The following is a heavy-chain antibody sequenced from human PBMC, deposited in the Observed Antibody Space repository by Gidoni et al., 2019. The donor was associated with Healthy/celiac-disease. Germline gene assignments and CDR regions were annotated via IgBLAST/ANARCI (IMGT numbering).Heavy chain of an antibody. CDR1: GGSISSYY. CDR2: IYYSGST. CDR3: AIFGFWGFGGFDP. D-gene: IGHD3-16*01. V-gene: IGHV4-59*01. Sequence: QVQLQASGPGLVKPSETLSLTCTASGGSISSYYWSGIRQPPGKGLEWIGYIYYSGSTNYNPSLKSRVTISVDTSKNQFSLKLSSVTAADTAVYYCAIFGFWGFGGFDPWGQGTLVTVSS. J-gene: IGHJ5*02.